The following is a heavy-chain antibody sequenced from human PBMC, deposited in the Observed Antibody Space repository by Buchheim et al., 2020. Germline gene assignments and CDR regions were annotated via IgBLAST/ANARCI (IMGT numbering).Heavy chain of an antibody. CDR2: ISYTAATT. V-gene: IGHV3-23*01. CDR3: AKSGYCRGGSCYSANSYYYGLDV. Sequence: EVQLLESGGGLVQPGGSLRLSCAASGFTFSSYAMSWVRQAPGKGLEWVSFISYTAATTDYADSVKGRFTISRDNSKNTVYLQMNSLRAEDTAVYYCAKSGYCRGGSCYSANSYYYGLDVWGQGTT. D-gene: IGHD2-15*01. CDR1: GFTFSSYA. J-gene: IGHJ6*02.